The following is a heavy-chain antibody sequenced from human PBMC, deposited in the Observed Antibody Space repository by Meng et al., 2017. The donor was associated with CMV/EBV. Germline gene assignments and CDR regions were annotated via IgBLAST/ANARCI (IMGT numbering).Heavy chain of an antibody. CDR1: AFSLSISGVG. CDR3: AHRGRIAAAGTDWFDP. CDR2: IYWDDDK. D-gene: IGHD6-13*01. Sequence: ISLQESGLTLGKPPTTFWLTCAFSAFSLSISGVGVGWSRQTPRQALGWLALIYWDDDKSYSPSMKSRFIITKDTSKIQVVLTMTNMDPVDTATYYCAHRGRIAAAGTDWFDPWGQGTLVTVSS. V-gene: IGHV2-5*02. J-gene: IGHJ5*02.